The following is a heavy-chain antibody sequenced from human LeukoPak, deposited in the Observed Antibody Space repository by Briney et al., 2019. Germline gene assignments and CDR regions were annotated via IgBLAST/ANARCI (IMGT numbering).Heavy chain of an antibody. V-gene: IGHV1-69*13. CDR3: AMGRDIVVVARWNWFDP. J-gene: IGHJ5*02. D-gene: IGHD2-15*01. CDR2: IIPIFGTA. CDR1: GGTFSSYA. Sequence: SVKVSCKASGGTFSSYAISWVRQAPGQGLEWMGGIIPIFGTANYAQKFQGRVTITADESTSTAYMELSSLRSEDTAVYYCAMGRDIVVVARWNWFDPWGQGTLVTVSS.